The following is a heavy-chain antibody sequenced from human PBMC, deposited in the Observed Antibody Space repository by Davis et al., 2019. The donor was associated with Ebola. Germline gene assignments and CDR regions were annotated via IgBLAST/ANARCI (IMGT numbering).Heavy chain of an antibody. D-gene: IGHD3-10*01. V-gene: IGHV4-34*01. CDR1: DESLSDYY. CDR2: IDHSGST. CDR3: ARAWFGGLPPAY. J-gene: IGHJ4*02. Sequence: SQTLSLTCAVYDESLSDYYWSWIRQPPGKGLEWIGEIDHSGSTKYNPSLKSRVTISVDMSKNQVSLRLNSVTAADTAVYYCARAWFGGLPPAYWGQGTLVTVSS.